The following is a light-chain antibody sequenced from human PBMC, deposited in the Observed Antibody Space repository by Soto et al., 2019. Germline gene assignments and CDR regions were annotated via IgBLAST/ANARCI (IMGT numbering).Light chain of an antibody. CDR2: DAS. CDR3: QQRSNWPVT. V-gene: IGKV3-11*01. Sequence: EIVLTQSPATLSLSPGERATLSCRASQSVSSYLAWYQQKPGQTPRLLIYDASNRATDIPARFSGSGSGTDFTLTISSLEPEDFAVYYCQQRSNWPVTFGQVTRVEIK. CDR1: QSVSSY. J-gene: IGKJ1*01.